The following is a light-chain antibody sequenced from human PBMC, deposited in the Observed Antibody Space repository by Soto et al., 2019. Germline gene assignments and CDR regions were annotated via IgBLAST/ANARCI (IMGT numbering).Light chain of an antibody. CDR1: SSDVGAYNY. CDR2: DVT. V-gene: IGLV2-14*01. CDR3: SSYTRTSTYD. J-gene: IGLJ1*01. Sequence: QSALTQPASVSGSPGQSITISCTGTSSDVGAYNYVSWYQQHPGKVPKLMIYDVTNRPSGVSNRFSGSKSGNTASLTISGLQAEDEADYYCSSYTRTSTYDFGAGTKLTVL.